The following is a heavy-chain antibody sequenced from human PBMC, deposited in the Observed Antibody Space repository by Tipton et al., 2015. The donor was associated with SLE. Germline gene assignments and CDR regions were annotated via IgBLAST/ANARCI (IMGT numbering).Heavy chain of an antibody. J-gene: IGHJ3*02. Sequence: TLSLTCTVSGGSISSGYYWGWIRQPPGKGLEWIGSIYHSGSTYYNPSLKSRVTISVDTSKNQFSLKLSSVTAADTAVYYCARDGGLVDYDFWSGYSPGAFDIWDQGTMVTVSS. CDR2: IYHSGST. CDR1: GGSISSGYY. D-gene: IGHD3-3*01. CDR3: ARDGGLVDYDFWSGYSPGAFDI. V-gene: IGHV4-38-2*02.